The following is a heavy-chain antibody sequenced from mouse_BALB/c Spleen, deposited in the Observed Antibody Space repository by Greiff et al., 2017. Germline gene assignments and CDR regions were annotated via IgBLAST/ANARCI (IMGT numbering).Heavy chain of an antibody. D-gene: IGHD1-1*01. Sequence: EVQRVESGPELVKPGASVKMSCKASGYTFTSYVMHWVKQKPGQGLEWIGYINPYNDGTKYNEKFKGKATLTSDKSSSTAYMELSSLTSEDSAVYYCARSAYYYGSSYAMDYWGQGTSVTVSA. CDR2: INPYNDGT. CDR1: GYTFTSYV. CDR3: ARSAYYYGSSYAMDY. V-gene: IGHV1-14*01. J-gene: IGHJ4*01.